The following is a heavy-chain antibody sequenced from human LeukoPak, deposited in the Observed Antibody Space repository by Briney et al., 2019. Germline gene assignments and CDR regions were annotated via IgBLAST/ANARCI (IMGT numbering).Heavy chain of an antibody. Sequence: GGSLRLSCAASGFTFSRYWMHWVRQAPGKGLMWVSRISPDGSTTLYADSVKGRFTISRDNAKNTLYLQMNSLRADDAAVYYCARASSKQLAGYLPDGFDIWGQGTMVTVSS. CDR1: GFTFSRYW. D-gene: IGHD3-9*01. CDR2: ISPDGSTT. J-gene: IGHJ3*02. CDR3: ARASSKQLAGYLPDGFDI. V-gene: IGHV3-74*03.